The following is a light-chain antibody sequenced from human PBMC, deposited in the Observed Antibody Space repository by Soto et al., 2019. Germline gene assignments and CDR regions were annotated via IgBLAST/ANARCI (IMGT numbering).Light chain of an antibody. V-gene: IGKV1-5*03. CDR1: QSISSW. Sequence: DIQMTQSPSTLSASVGDRVTITCRASQSISSWLAWYQQKPGKAPKLLIYKASSLESGVPSRFRGSGSGTEFTLTISSLQSDDCATYYCQQYNSYSWTFGPGTTVEIK. CDR3: QQYNSYSWT. CDR2: KAS. J-gene: IGKJ1*01.